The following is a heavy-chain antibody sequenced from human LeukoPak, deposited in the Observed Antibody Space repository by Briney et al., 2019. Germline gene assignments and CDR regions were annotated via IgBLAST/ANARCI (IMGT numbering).Heavy chain of an antibody. J-gene: IGHJ4*02. D-gene: IGHD3-16*02. CDR1: GGSISSGDYY. CDR3: ARYRLRGYFDY. V-gene: IGHV4-30-4*08. CDR2: IYYSGST. Sequence: PSQTLSLTCTVSGGSISSGDYYWSWIRQPPGKGLEWIGYIYYSGSTNYNPSLKSRVTISVDTSKNQFSLKLSSVTAADTAVYYCARYRLRGYFDYWGQGTLVTVSS.